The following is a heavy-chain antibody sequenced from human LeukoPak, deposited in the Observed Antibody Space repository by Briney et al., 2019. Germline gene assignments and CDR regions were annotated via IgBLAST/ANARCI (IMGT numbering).Heavy chain of an antibody. CDR3: ARLFYGSGSYYSYFDY. D-gene: IGHD3-10*01. CDR2: IYPGDSDT. CDR1: GYRFTSYW. V-gene: IGHV5-51*01. Sequence: GESLKISCQGSGYRFTSYWISWVRQMPGKGLEWMGIIYPGDSDTRYSPSFQGQVTISADKSISTAYLQWSSLKASDTAMYYCARLFYGSGSYYSYFDYWGQGTLVTVSS. J-gene: IGHJ4*02.